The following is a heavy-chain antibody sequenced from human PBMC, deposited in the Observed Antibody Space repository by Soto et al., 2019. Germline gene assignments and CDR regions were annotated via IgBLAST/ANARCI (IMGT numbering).Heavy chain of an antibody. D-gene: IGHD3-10*01. CDR3: AKGPAITMVRGVALADV. CDR1: GFTFSSYA. CDR2: ISGSGGST. V-gene: IGHV3-23*01. Sequence: GGSLRLSCAASGFTFSSYAMSWVRQAPGKGLEWVSAISGSGGSTFYVDSVKGRFTISRDNSKNSLYLQMNSLRAEDTAVFYCAKGPAITMVRGVALADVWGQGTTVTVSS. J-gene: IGHJ6*02.